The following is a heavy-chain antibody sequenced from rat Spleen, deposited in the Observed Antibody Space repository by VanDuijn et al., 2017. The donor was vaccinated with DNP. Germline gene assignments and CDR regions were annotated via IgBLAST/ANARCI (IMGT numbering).Heavy chain of an antibody. CDR1: GFSLTSYA. D-gene: IGHD1-3*01. CDR2: MSSGGST. V-gene: IGHV2S12*01. J-gene: IGHJ4*01. Sequence: QVQLEESGPGLLQPSQTLSLTCTVSGFSLTSYAVSWVRQPPGKGLEWIASMSSGGSTYYNSGLKSRLRISRDTSKSQVFLKMNSLQTEDTATYYCASTLVNYGTYGYYAMDAWGQGTSVTVSS. CDR3: ASTLVNYGTYGYYAMDA.